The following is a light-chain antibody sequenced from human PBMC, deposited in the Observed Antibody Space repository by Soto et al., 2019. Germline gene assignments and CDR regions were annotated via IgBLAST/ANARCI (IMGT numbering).Light chain of an antibody. CDR2: LNSDGSH. J-gene: IGLJ3*02. Sequence: QSVLTQSPSASASLGASVKLTCTLSSGHSSYAIAWHQQQPEKGPRYLMKLNSDGSHSKGDGIPDRFSGSSSGAERYLTISSLQSEDEADYYCQTWGTGFHWVFGGGTKVTVL. CDR1: SGHSSYA. CDR3: QTWGTGFHWV. V-gene: IGLV4-69*01.